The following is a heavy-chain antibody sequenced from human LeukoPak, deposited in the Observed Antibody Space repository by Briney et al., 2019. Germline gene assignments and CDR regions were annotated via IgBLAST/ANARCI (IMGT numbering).Heavy chain of an antibody. J-gene: IGHJ4*02. CDR2: INAGIGNT. D-gene: IGHD6-13*01. V-gene: IGHV1-3*01. CDR3: ARDRGSSSWYPFVYFDY. CDR1: GYTFTSYA. Sequence: ASVKVSCKASGYTFTSYAIHWVRQAHGQRLEWMGWINAGIGNTKYSQKFQGRVTITRDTSARTAYMQLSSLRSEDTAVYYCARDRGSSSWYPFVYFDYWGQGTLVTVSS.